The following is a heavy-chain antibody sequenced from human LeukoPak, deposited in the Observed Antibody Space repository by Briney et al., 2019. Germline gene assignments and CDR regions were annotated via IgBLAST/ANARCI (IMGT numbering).Heavy chain of an antibody. D-gene: IGHD3-9*01. CDR3: AKDGRYFVSALDY. CDR2: IRYDGSNK. CDR1: GFTFSSYG. Sequence: PGRSLRLSCAASGFTFSSYGMHWVRQAPGKGLEWVAVIRYDGSNKYYADSVKGRFTISRDNSKNTLYLQMNSLRAEDTAVYYRAKDGRYFVSALDYWGQGTLVTVSS. V-gene: IGHV3-33*06. J-gene: IGHJ4*02.